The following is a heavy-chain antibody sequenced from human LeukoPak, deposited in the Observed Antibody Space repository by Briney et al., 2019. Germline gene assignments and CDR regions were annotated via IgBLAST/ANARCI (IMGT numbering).Heavy chain of an antibody. CDR1: GFTFTSNC. CDR2: IPHDGSDA. J-gene: IGHJ5*01. Sequence: GGSLRLSCAASGFTFTSNCMHWVRQAPGKGLEWVAVIPHDGSDASYADSVRGRFTISRDNSKNTQYPQMNSLRIEDSAVYYCATGSAHYYDSWGQGTLVTVSS. V-gene: IGHV3-30-3*01. CDR3: ATGSAHYYDS. D-gene: IGHD3-22*01.